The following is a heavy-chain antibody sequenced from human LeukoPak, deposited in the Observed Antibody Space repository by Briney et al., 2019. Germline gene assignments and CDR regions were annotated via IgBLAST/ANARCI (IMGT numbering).Heavy chain of an antibody. Sequence: GGSLRLSCAASGFTFSSYSTNWVRQAPGKGLEWVSYISSSSSTIYYADSVKGRFTISRDNAKNSLYLQMNSLRAEDTAVYYCARDSTQYYYDSSGSDYWGQGTLVTVSS. J-gene: IGHJ4*02. CDR2: ISSSSSTI. CDR3: ARDSTQYYYDSSGSDY. D-gene: IGHD3-22*01. CDR1: GFTFSSYS. V-gene: IGHV3-48*01.